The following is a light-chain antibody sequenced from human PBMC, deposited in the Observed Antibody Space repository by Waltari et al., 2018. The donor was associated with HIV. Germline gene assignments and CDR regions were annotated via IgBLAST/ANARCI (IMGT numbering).Light chain of an antibody. CDR1: NTDIGLYNL. CDR2: GVN. CDR3: SSYTNTDILL. J-gene: IGLJ2*01. Sequence: QSALTQPASVSGSPGQSITISCTGANTDIGLYNLVSWYRQHPAKAPQLLIYGVNTRPAGCSARFSGSKSVNTASLTISSLQAEDEADYYCSSYTNTDILLFGGGTKLTVL. V-gene: IGLV2-14*01.